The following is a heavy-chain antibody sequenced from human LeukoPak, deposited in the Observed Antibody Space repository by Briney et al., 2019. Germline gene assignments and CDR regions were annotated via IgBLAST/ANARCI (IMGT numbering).Heavy chain of an antibody. V-gene: IGHV3-43*02. CDR2: ISGDGGST. D-gene: IGHD3-10*01. J-gene: IGHJ4*02. CDR1: GFTFDDYA. CDR3: AKDMRGYFDY. Sequence: AGGSLRLSCAASGFTFDDYAMHWVRQAPGKGLEWVSLISGDGGSTYYAASVKGRFTISRDNSKNSLYLQMNSLGTEDTALYYCAKDMRGYFDYWGQGTLVTVSS.